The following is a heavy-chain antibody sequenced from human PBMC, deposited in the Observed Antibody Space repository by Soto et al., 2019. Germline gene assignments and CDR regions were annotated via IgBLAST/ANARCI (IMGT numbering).Heavy chain of an antibody. D-gene: IGHD3-16*01. CDR3: ARRLATVGVSAY. J-gene: IGHJ4*02. CDR1: GGTISNLG. CDR2: MNSDGSST. V-gene: IGHV3-74*01. Sequence: VSLRLSCTVAGGTISNLGMHWVRQAQGKGLGWVSRMNSDGSSTNYADSVKGRFTITRDNTKNTLYLQMNSLRVEDMSVYDCARRLATVGVSAYWGKGTSVPVTP.